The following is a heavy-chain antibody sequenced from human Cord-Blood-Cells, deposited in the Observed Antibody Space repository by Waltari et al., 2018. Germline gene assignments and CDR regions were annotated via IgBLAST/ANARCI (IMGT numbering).Heavy chain of an antibody. CDR2: TYYRSTWYN. CDR1: GDSVSSNSAA. J-gene: IGHJ4*02. V-gene: IGHV6-1*01. CDR3: ARADPRTYSSGWYFDY. D-gene: IGHD6-19*01. Sequence: QVQLQQSGPGLVKPSQTLSLTCAISGDSVSSNSAAWNWIRQSPSRGLEWLGRTYYRSTWYNDYAVSVKSRITINPDTSKNQFSLQLNSVTPEDTAVYYCARADPRTYSSGWYFDYWGQGTLVTVSS.